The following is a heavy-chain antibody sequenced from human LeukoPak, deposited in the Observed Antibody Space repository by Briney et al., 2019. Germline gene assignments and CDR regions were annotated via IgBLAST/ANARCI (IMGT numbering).Heavy chain of an antibody. Sequence: GGSLRLSCEASGFTFNTYGMHWVRQAPGKGLEWVALKRYDGSSENYADSVKGRFTISRDNSKNTLYLEMNSLSVEDTAVYYCARAASGVRQEHYFDQWGQGTLVTVCS. J-gene: IGHJ4*02. CDR1: GFTFNTYG. D-gene: IGHD3-10*01. CDR3: ARAASGVRQEHYFDQ. CDR2: KRYDGSSE. V-gene: IGHV3-30*02.